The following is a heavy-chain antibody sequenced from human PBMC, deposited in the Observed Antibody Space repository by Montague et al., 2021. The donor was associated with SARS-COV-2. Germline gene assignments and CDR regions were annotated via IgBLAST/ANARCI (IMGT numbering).Heavy chain of an antibody. CDR2: ISDSGSA. V-gene: IGHV4-59*08. D-gene: IGHD2-15*01. Sequence: SETLSLTCTVSGVSVTDYYWSWIRQPPGKGLEWIGYISDSGSANYNPSLTSRVTMSVDTSKNQFSLKVNSVTAADTAVYYCARHYSATLPAVYWGQGTLVTVPS. CDR3: ARHYSATLPAVY. CDR1: GVSVTDYY. J-gene: IGHJ4*02.